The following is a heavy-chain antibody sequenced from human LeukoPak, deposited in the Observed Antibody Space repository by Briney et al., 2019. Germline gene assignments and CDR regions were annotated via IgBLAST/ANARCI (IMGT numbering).Heavy chain of an antibody. Sequence: ASVKVSCKTSGYTFSGYGISWVRQAPGQGLEWMGWISPYTGNTNYGQNFQGRVTMTTDTPTSTAYMELRSLRSDDTAVYYCARAQGYDSSGSSNWGQGTLVTVSS. D-gene: IGHD3-22*01. CDR1: GYTFSGYG. J-gene: IGHJ4*02. CDR3: ARAQGYDSSGSSN. CDR2: ISPYTGNT. V-gene: IGHV1-18*01.